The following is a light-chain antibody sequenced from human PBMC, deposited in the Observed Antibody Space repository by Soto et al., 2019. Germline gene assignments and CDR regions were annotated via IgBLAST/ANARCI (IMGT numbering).Light chain of an antibody. CDR2: DVS. J-gene: IGLJ1*01. CDR1: SSDVGGYNY. CDR3: SSYTSSSGV. Sequence: SVLAQLGSVCGSPGQSITISCTGTSSDVGGYNYVSWYQQHPGKAPKLMIYDVSNRPSGVSNRFSGSKSGNTASLTISGLHAEDEADYYCSSYTSSSGVFGTGTKVTVL. V-gene: IGLV2-14*01.